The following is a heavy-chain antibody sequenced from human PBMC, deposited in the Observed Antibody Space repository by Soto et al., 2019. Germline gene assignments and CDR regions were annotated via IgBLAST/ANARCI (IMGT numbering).Heavy chain of an antibody. Sequence: SETLSLTCTVSGGSISSYYWSWIRQPPGKGLEWIGYIYYSGSTNYNPSLKSRVTISVDTSKNQFSLKLSSVTAADTAVYYCARHVWYGDYSMDVWGKGTTVTVSS. D-gene: IGHD4-17*01. CDR2: IYYSGST. CDR3: ARHVWYGDYSMDV. CDR1: GGSISSYY. J-gene: IGHJ6*03. V-gene: IGHV4-59*08.